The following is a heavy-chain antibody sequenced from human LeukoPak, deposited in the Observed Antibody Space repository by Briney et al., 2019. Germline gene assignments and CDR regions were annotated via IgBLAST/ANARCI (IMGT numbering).Heavy chain of an antibody. V-gene: IGHV7-4-1*02. CDR2: INTNTGNP. CDR3: ASQYYDILTGYSSLDY. J-gene: IGHJ4*02. Sequence: ASVKVSCKASGYTFTSYAMNWVRQAPGQGLEWMGWINTNTGNPTYAQGFTGRFVFSLDTSVSTAYLQISSLKAEDTAVYYCASQYYDILTGYSSLDYWGQGTLVTVSS. CDR1: GYTFTSYA. D-gene: IGHD3-9*01.